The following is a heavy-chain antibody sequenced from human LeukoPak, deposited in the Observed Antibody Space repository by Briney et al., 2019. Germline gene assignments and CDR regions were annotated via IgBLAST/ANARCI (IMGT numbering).Heavy chain of an antibody. J-gene: IGHJ5*02. CDR1: GGSISSGGYY. V-gene: IGHV4-31*03. Sequence: SQTLSLTCTVSGGSISSGGYYWSWIRQHPGKGLEWIGYIYYSGSTYYNPSLKSRVTISVDTSKNQFSLKLSSVTAADTAVYYCVRGDFWSGPYNWFDPWGQGTLVTVSS. D-gene: IGHD3-3*01. CDR3: VRGDFWSGPYNWFDP. CDR2: IYYSGST.